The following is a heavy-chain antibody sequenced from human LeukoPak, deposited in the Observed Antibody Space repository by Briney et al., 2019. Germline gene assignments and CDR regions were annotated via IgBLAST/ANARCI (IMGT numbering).Heavy chain of an antibody. V-gene: IGHV4-31*03. Sequence: SETLSLTCTVSGGSISSGGYYWSWIRQHPGKGLEWIGYTYYSGSTYYNPSLKSRVTISVDTSKNQFSLKLSSVTAADTAVYYCARGDCSGGSCSNFDYWGQGTLVTVSS. D-gene: IGHD2-15*01. CDR2: TYYSGST. CDR1: GGSISSGGYY. J-gene: IGHJ4*02. CDR3: ARGDCSGGSCSNFDY.